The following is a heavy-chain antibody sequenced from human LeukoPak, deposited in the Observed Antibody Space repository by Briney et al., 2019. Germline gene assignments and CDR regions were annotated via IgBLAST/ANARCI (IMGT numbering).Heavy chain of an antibody. J-gene: IGHJ4*02. V-gene: IGHV3-23*01. Sequence: GGSLRLSGGASDFTFRSYAMTGVARAPGKGLEGFSAISGSGGSTYYADSAKGRFPISRANSKNTLYLQMNSLRSEHTAVYYCAKDTDRGGWAETPLDYWGQGALVTVSS. CDR2: ISGSGGST. CDR1: DFTFRSYA. D-gene: IGHD6-19*01. CDR3: AKDTDRGGWAETPLDY.